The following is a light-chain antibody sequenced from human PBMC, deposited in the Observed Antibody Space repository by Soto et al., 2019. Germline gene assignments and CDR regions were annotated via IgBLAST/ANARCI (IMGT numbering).Light chain of an antibody. J-gene: IGKJ1*01. CDR2: GAS. CDR1: QSVSSNY. V-gene: IGKV3-20*01. CDR3: QQYESSPRT. Sequence: EIVLKQSPGTLSLSPGERATLSCRASQSVSSNYLAWYQQKPGQAPRLLIYGASSRATGIPDRFSGSGSGTDFTLTISRLEPEDFAVYYCQQYESSPRTFGQGTKVEI.